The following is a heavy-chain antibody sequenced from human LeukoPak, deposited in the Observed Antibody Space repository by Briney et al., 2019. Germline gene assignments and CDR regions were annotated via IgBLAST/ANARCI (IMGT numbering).Heavy chain of an antibody. J-gene: IGHJ3*02. V-gene: IGHV3-11*01. D-gene: IGHD5-24*01. CDR3: AREEMATIPAFDI. CDR2: ISRSGSTI. Sequence: PGGSLRLSCAASGFTFSDYYMSWIRQAPGKGLEWVSYISRSGSTIYYADSVKGRFTISRDNAKNSLYLQMNSLRAEDTAVYYCAREEMATIPAFDIWGQGTMVTVSS. CDR1: GFTFSDYY.